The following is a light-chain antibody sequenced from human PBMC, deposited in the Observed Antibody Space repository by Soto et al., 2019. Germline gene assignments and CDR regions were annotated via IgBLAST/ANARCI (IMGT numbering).Light chain of an antibody. CDR3: GSWDSSLSAYV. CDR2: DDD. V-gene: IGLV1-51*01. J-gene: IGLJ1*01. Sequence: QSVLTQPPSVSAAPGQKVTISCSGSSSNIGGNSVSWYQQLPGTAPKLLIYDDDKRPSGIPDRFSGSKSGTSATLGITGFQTGEEADYYCGSWDSSLSAYVFGTGTKAIV. CDR1: SSNIGGNS.